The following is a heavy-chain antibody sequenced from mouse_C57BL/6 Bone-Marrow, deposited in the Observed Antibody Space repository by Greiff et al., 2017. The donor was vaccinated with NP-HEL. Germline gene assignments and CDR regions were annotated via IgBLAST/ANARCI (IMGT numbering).Heavy chain of an antibody. CDR2: ISSGGSYT. CDR3: ARRPYYYAMDY. V-gene: IGHV5-6*02. J-gene: IGHJ4*01. CDR1: GFTFSSYG. Sequence: EVKLMESGGDLVKPGGSLKLSCAASGFTFSSYGMSWVRQTPDKRLEWVATISSGGSYTYYPDSVKGRFTSSRDNAKNTLYLQMSSLKSEDTAMYYCARRPYYYAMDYWGQGTSVTVSS.